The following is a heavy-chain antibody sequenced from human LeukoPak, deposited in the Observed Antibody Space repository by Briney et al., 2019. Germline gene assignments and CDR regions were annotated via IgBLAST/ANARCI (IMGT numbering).Heavy chain of an antibody. J-gene: IGHJ3*02. V-gene: IGHV4-59*08. Sequence: SETLSLTCTVSGGSISSYYWSWIRQPPGKGLEWIGYIHYSGSTNYNPSLKSRVTISVDTSKNQFSVKLSSVTAADTAVYYCARHVKGWLLLKEGLGAFDIWGQGTMVTVSS. D-gene: IGHD3-22*01. CDR1: GGSISSYY. CDR3: ARHVKGWLLLKEGLGAFDI. CDR2: IHYSGST.